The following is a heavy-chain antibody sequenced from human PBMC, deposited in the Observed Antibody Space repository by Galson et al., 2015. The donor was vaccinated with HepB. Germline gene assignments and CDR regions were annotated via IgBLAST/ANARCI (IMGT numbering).Heavy chain of an antibody. Sequence: SLRLSCAASGFTFSSYAMTWVRQAPGKGLEWVSSISLSDVSTYYADSVKGRFAIFRDNSKNTLYLQLNSLRADDTAVYYCAKNAGRWESFDSWGQGTLVTVSS. CDR1: GFTFSSYA. J-gene: IGHJ4*02. CDR2: ISLSDVST. V-gene: IGHV3-23*01. D-gene: IGHD1-26*01. CDR3: AKNAGRWESFDS.